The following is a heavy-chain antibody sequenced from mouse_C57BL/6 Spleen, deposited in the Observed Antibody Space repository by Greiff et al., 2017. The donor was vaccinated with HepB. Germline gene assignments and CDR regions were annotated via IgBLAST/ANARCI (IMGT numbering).Heavy chain of an antibody. Sequence: EVHLVESGEGLVKPGGSLTISCAASGFTFSSYAMSWVRQTPEKRLEWVAYISSGGDYIYYADTVKSRFTISRDNARNTLYLQMSSLKSEDTAMYYCTRVYSNHWYFDVWGTGTTVTVSS. J-gene: IGHJ1*03. CDR2: ISSGGDYI. CDR3: TRVYSNHWYFDV. CDR1: GFTFSSYA. D-gene: IGHD2-5*01. V-gene: IGHV5-9-1*02.